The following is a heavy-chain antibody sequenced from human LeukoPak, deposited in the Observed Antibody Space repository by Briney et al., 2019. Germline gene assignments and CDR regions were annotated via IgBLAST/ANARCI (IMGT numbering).Heavy chain of an antibody. J-gene: IGHJ4*02. V-gene: IGHV1-2*06. CDR3: ARARFGELTQNDY. CDR1: GYTFTGYY. D-gene: IGHD3-16*01. Sequence: ASVKVSCKASGYTFTGYYTHWVRQAPGQGLEWMGRINPNSGGTNYAQKFQGRVTMTRDTSISTAYMELSRLRSDDTAVYYCARARFGELTQNDYWGQGTLVTVSS. CDR2: INPNSGGT.